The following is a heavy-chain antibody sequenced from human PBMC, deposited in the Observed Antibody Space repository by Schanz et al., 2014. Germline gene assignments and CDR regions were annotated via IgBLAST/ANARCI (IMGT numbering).Heavy chain of an antibody. V-gene: IGHV1-2*06. CDR1: GGTFSHHG. J-gene: IGHJ6*02. CDR3: ARENKDYDSILNKFFHYGLDL. CDR2: ISPNSGDT. D-gene: IGHD3-3*02. Sequence: QLQLVQSGPEVAEPGSSVKVSCKTSGGTFSHHGITWVRQAPGQGLEWMGRISPNSGDTHSAQKFQGRVTMTWDRSISTANMELSRLRSDDTAVYYCARENKDYDSILNKFFHYGLDLWGQGTTVTVSS.